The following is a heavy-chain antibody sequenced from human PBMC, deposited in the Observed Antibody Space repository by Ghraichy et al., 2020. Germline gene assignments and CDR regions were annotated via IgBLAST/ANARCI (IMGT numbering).Heavy chain of an antibody. CDR3: ATDQSRCSGGSCYPNDAFDI. V-gene: IGHV1-24*01. CDR1: GYTLTELS. CDR2: FDPEDGET. Sequence: ASVKVSCKVSGYTLTELSMHWVRQAPGKGLEWMGGFDPEDGETIYAQKFQGRVTMTEDTSTDTAYMELSSLRSEDTAVYYCATDQSRCSGGSCYPNDAFDIWGQGTMVTVSS. D-gene: IGHD2-15*01. J-gene: IGHJ3*02.